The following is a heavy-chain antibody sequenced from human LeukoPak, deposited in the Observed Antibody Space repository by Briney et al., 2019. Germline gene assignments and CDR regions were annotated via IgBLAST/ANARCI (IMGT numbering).Heavy chain of an antibody. J-gene: IGHJ4*02. D-gene: IGHD3-9*01. CDR2: ISWNSGGI. CDR1: GFTFDDYA. CDR3: AKDGRTRYFDWLDY. Sequence: GRSLRLSCAASGFTFDDYAIHWVREAPGEGLEWGSGISWNSGGIGYADSVKGRFTISRDNAKNSLYLQMNSLRAEDTALYYCAKDGRTRYFDWLDYWGQGTLVTVSS. V-gene: IGHV3-9*01.